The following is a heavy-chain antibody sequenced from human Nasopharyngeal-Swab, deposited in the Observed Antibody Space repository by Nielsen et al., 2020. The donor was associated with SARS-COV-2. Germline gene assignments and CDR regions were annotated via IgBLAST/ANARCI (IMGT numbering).Heavy chain of an antibody. Sequence: ASVKVSCKASGYTFTGYYMHWVRQAPGQGLEWMGRINPNSGGTNYAQKFQGRVTMTRDTSVSTAHMELSRLRSDDTAVYYCARAVFLTRKVAAAGTLGDYWGQGTLVTVSS. J-gene: IGHJ4*02. CDR2: INPNSGGT. D-gene: IGHD6-13*01. CDR1: GYTFTGYY. V-gene: IGHV1-2*06. CDR3: ARAVFLTRKVAAAGTLGDY.